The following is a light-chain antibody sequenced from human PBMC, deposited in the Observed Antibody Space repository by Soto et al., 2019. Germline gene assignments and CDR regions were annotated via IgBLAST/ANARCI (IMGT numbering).Light chain of an antibody. V-gene: IGLV2-8*01. CDR1: SSDVGAYNY. J-gene: IGLJ1*01. Sequence: QSVLTQPHSASGSTGQSVTIPCTGTSSDVGAYNYVSWYQQHPGKAPKLVIYEVSKRPSGVPDRFSGSKSGNTASLTVSGLQGDDEAAYYCSSHAGSIDVFGTWTKLTV. CDR2: EVS. CDR3: SSHAGSIDV.